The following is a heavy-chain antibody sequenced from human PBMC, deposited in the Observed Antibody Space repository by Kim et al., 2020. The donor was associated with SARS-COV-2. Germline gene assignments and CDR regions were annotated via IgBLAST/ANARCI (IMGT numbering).Heavy chain of an antibody. CDR1: GGSISSSSYY. V-gene: IGHV4-39*01. J-gene: IGHJ6*02. Sequence: SETLSLTCTVSGGSISSSSYYWGWIRQPPGKGLEWIGSIYYSGSTYYNPSLKSRVTISVDTSKNQFSLKLSSVTAADTSVYYCARLAHYYDFWREEYYYYYYGMDVWGQGTTVTVSS. D-gene: IGHD3-3*01. CDR3: ARLAHYYDFWREEYYYYYYGMDV. CDR2: IYYSGST.